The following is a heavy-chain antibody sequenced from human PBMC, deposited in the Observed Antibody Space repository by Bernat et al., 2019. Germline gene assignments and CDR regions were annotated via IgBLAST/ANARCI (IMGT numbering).Heavy chain of an antibody. Sequence: QVQLVESGGGVVQPGRSLRLSCAASGFTFSSYGMHWVRQAPGKGLEWVAVISYDGSNKYSADSVKGRFTISRDNSKNTLYLQMNSLRAEDTAVYYCAKDTVTTRYYYYGMDVWGQGTTVTVSS. D-gene: IGHD4-11*01. J-gene: IGHJ6*02. CDR3: AKDTVTTRYYYYGMDV. V-gene: IGHV3-30*18. CDR2: ISYDGSNK. CDR1: GFTFSSYG.